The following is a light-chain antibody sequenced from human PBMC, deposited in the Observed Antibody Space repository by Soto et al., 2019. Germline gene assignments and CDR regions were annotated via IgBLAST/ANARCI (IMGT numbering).Light chain of an antibody. CDR3: QQYNSYSGT. J-gene: IGKJ1*01. V-gene: IGKV1-5*01. CDR2: YAS. CDR1: QNINKR. Sequence: DIQMTQSPFTLSASVGDRVTITCRSSQNINKRLAWHQQKPGKAPKVLIYYASNLKSGVPSRFSGSGSGTEFTLTISSLQPDDFATYYCQQYNSYSGTFGQVTKV.